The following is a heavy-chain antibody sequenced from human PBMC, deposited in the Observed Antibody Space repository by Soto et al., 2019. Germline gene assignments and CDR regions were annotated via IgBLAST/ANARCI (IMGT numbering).Heavy chain of an antibody. CDR1: GFTFSSYA. J-gene: IGHJ4*02. Sequence: VGSLRLSCAASGFTFSSYAMHWVRQAPGKGLEWVAVISYDGSNKYYADSVKGRFTISRDNSKNTLYLQMNSLRAEDTAVYYCARLPSIAAAGTQFDYWGQGTLVTVSS. V-gene: IGHV3-30-3*01. CDR3: ARLPSIAAAGTQFDY. CDR2: ISYDGSNK. D-gene: IGHD6-13*01.